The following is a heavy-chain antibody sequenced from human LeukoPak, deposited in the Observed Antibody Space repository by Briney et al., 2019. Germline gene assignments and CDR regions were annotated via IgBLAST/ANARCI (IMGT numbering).Heavy chain of an antibody. J-gene: IGHJ4*02. CDR2: LSGSGGST. D-gene: IGHD6-19*01. CDR3: VKEWTDGSSGWYAYDY. CDR1: GFTFSIYA. Sequence: PGGSLRLSCAASGFTFSIYAMSWVRQAPGKGLEWVSALSGSGGSTYYADSVKGRFTISRDNSKNTLYLQLNSLRAEDTAVYYCVKEWTDGSSGWYAYDYWGQGTLVTVSS. V-gene: IGHV3-23*01.